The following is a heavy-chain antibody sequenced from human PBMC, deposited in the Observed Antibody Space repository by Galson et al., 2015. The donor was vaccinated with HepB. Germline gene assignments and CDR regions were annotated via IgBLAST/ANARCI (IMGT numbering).Heavy chain of an antibody. CDR1: GYTFTSYG. V-gene: IGHV1-18*04. J-gene: IGHJ5*02. CDR3: ARVEGPGLIAAAGTGWFDP. D-gene: IGHD6-13*01. CDR2: ISAYNGNT. Sequence: SVKVSCKASGYTFTSYGISWVRQAPGQGLEWMGWISAYNGNTNYAQKLQGRVTMTTDTSTSTAYMELRSLRSDDTAVYYCARVEGPGLIAAAGTGWFDPWGQGTLVTVSS.